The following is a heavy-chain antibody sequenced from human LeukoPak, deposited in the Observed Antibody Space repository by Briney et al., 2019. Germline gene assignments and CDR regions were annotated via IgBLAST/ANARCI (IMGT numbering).Heavy chain of an antibody. CDR2: THHSGRN. V-gene: IGHV4-31*03. CDR3: ARDQGGDDSSAFDS. CDR1: GGSVNSGGYY. D-gene: IGHD3-22*01. J-gene: IGHJ4*02. Sequence: SQTLSLTCTVSGGSVNSGGYYWYWIRQHPGKGLEWIGYTHHSGRNYNNPSLKSRATISLDTSNNQFSLKLKSVTAADTAVYYCARDQGGDDSSAFDSWGQGTLVAVSS.